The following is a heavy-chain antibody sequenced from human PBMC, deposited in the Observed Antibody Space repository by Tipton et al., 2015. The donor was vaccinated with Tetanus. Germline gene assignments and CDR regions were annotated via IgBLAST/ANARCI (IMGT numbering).Heavy chain of an antibody. V-gene: IGHV3-23*01. J-gene: IGHJ6*02. CDR3: AKGEDSSGWFLGMDV. D-gene: IGHD6-19*01. Sequence: SLRLSCAASGFTFSSYAMSWVRQAPGKGLEWVSAISGSGGSTYYADSVKGRFTISRDNSKNTLYLQMNSLRAEDTAVYYCAKGEDSSGWFLGMDVWGQGTTVTVSS. CDR2: ISGSGGST. CDR1: GFTFSSYA.